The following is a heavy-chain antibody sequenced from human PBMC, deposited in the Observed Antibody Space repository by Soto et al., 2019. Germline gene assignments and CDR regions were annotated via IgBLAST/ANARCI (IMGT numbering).Heavy chain of an antibody. CDR3: TRNAFYYNSSGYHDGFDI. V-gene: IGHV1-2*02. CDR2: ISPKSGGT. D-gene: IGHD3-22*01. CDR1: GYTFSDYY. J-gene: IGHJ3*02. Sequence: ASVKVSCKASGYTFSDYYVHWVRQAPGQGLEWMGWISPKSGGTNYAQKFQGRVTMTRDTSIFTAYMELSRLRSDDTAVYYCTRNAFYYNSSGYHDGFDIWGQGTLVTVSS.